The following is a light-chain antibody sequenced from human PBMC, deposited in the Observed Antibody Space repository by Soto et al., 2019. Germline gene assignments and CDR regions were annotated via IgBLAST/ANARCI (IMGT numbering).Light chain of an antibody. V-gene: IGKV3-15*01. Sequence: EIVMTQSPATLSVSPGERATLSCRASRSVRGNLAWYQQKPGRAPRLLIYGGSNRATGIPATFSGSGSGTEFTLTISSLQSEDFAVYYCQQYNNWPGTFGQGTKLEIK. CDR2: GGS. CDR3: QQYNNWPGT. CDR1: RSVRGN. J-gene: IGKJ2*01.